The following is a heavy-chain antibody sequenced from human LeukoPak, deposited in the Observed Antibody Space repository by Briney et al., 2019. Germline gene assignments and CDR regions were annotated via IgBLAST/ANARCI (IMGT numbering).Heavy chain of an antibody. CDR1: GFTVSSNY. Sequence: GSLRLSCAASGFTVSSNYMSWVRQAPGKGLEWVSVIYSGGSTYYADSVKGRFTISRDNSKNTLYLQMNSLRAEDTAVYYCAKDAGEYQLLIDYWGQGTLVTVSS. J-gene: IGHJ4*02. D-gene: IGHD2-2*01. V-gene: IGHV3-66*02. CDR2: IYSGGST. CDR3: AKDAGEYQLLIDY.